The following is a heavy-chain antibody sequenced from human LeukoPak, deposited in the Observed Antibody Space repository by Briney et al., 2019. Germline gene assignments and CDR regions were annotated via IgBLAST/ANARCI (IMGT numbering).Heavy chain of an antibody. D-gene: IGHD3-3*01. CDR2: IYSSGSA. CDR3: QSRYLEWLLEY. CDR1: GGSINSNNYY. Sequence: PSDTLSLTCTVSGGSINSNNYYWGWIRQPPGKGLEWIGSIYSSGSAYYNPSLKSRVTISVDTSKNQFSLRLSSVTAADTAVYYCQSRYLEWLLEYWGQGTLVTVSS. J-gene: IGHJ4*02. V-gene: IGHV4-39*01.